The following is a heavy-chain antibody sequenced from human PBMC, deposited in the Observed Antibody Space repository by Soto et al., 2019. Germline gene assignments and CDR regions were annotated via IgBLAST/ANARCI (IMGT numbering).Heavy chain of an antibody. J-gene: IGHJ2*01. V-gene: IGHV3-48*02. Sequence: GGSLRLSCAASGFTFSSYSMNWVRQAPGKGLEWVSYISSSSSTIYYADSVKGRFTISRDNAKNSLYLQMNSLRDEDTAVYYCARGSLHWRAHWYFDLWGRGTLVTVSS. CDR1: GFTFSSYS. CDR2: ISSSSSTI. D-gene: IGHD4-4*01. CDR3: ARGSLHWRAHWYFDL.